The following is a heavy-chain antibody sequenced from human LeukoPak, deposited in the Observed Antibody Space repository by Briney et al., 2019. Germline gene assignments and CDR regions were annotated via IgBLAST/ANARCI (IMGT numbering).Heavy chain of an antibody. V-gene: IGHV4-34*01. Sequence: SETLSLTCAVYGGSFSGYYWSWIRQPPGKGLEWIGEINHSGSTNYNPSLKSRVTISVDTSKNQFSLKLSSVTAADTAVYYCARGSPYYDFWSGYYTNYYGMDVWGQGTTLTVSS. CDR1: GGSFSGYY. D-gene: IGHD3-3*01. CDR2: INHSGST. J-gene: IGHJ6*02. CDR3: ARGSPYYDFWSGYYTNYYGMDV.